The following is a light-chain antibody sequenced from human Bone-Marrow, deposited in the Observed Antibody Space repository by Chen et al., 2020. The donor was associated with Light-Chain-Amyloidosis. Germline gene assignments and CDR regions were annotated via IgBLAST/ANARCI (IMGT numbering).Light chain of an antibody. Sequence: SYVLTQPSSVSVAPGQTATIAFGGNNIGSTSVHWYQQTQGQAPLLVVYDDSDRPSGIPERLSGSNSGNTATLTISRVEAGDEADYYCQVWDRSSDRPVFGGGTKLTVL. J-gene: IGLJ3*02. V-gene: IGLV3-21*02. CDR2: DDS. CDR1: NIGSTS. CDR3: QVWDRSSDRPV.